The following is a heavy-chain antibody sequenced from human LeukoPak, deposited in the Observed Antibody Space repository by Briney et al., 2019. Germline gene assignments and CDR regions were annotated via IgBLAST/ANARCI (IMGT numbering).Heavy chain of an antibody. V-gene: IGHV4-34*01. J-gene: IGHJ3*02. CDR2: INHSGST. CDR3: AISGNYFTRDAFDI. D-gene: IGHD1-26*01. CDR1: GWSFSGYY. Sequence: SETLSLTCAVYGWSFSGYYCSWIRQPPGKGREWIGEINHSGSTNYNPSLKSRVTISGDTSKHHFSLGLRSVTAADTAVYYCAISGNYFTRDAFDIWGQGTMVTVSS.